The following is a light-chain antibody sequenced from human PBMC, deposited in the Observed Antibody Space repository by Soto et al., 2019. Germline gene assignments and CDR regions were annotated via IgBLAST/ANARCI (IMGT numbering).Light chain of an antibody. CDR1: PNIHHC. CDR3: QQYNTYLYT. Sequence: DIQMTQSPSTLSASVGDRVTITCRASPNIHHCLAWYQQKPGKAPKLLIYKASSLESGVPSRFSGSGSGTEFTLTISSLQPDDVATYYCQQYNTYLYTFGQGTNLEIK. J-gene: IGKJ2*01. V-gene: IGKV1-5*03. CDR2: KAS.